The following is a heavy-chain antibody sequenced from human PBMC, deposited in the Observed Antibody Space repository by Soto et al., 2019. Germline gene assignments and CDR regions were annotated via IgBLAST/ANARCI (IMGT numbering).Heavy chain of an antibody. V-gene: IGHV3-53*02. Sequence: EVHLVETGGGLIQPGGSLRLSCAASGLSVSSSDMSWVRQASGKGLEWVSVIYSGGSTHDADSVKGRFTISRDNSKNTVHLQMNSLRVDDTAVYFCSPSSRNEYHLAMDAWGQRTTVIVSS. J-gene: IGHJ6*02. D-gene: IGHD6-6*01. CDR2: IYSGGST. CDR3: SPSSRNEYHLAMDA. CDR1: GLSVSSSD.